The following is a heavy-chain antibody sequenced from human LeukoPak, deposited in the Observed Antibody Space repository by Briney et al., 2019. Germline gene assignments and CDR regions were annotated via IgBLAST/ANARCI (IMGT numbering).Heavy chain of an antibody. V-gene: IGHV4-38-2*02. J-gene: IGHJ4*02. Sequence: ASETLSLTCTVSGYSISSGYYWGWIRQPPGKGLEWIGSIYHSGSTYYNPSLKSRVTISVDTSKNQFSLKLSSVTAADTAVYYCARHGVAGTPYYFDYWGQGTLVTVSS. CDR2: IYHSGST. CDR1: GYSISSGYY. CDR3: ARHGVAGTPYYFDY. D-gene: IGHD6-19*01.